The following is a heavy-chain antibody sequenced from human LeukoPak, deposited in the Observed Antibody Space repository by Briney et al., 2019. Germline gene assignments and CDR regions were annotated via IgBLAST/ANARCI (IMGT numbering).Heavy chain of an antibody. Sequence: ASVKVSCKASGYTFTGCYMHWVRQAPGQGLEWMGRINPNSGGTNYAQKFQGRVTMTRDTSISTAYTELSRLRSDDTAAYYCAAYDSSGYYYARGSLDYWGQGTLVTVSS. CDR2: INPNSGGT. CDR3: AAYDSSGYYYARGSLDY. CDR1: GYTFTGCY. D-gene: IGHD3-22*01. J-gene: IGHJ4*02. V-gene: IGHV1-2*06.